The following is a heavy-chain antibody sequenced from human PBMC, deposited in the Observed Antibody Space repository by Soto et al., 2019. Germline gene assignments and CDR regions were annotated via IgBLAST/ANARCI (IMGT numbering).Heavy chain of an antibody. D-gene: IGHD3-16*01. J-gene: IGHJ4*02. V-gene: IGHV3-23*01. CDR3: AKITRS. CDR1: GLRVSSFA. Sequence: EVQLLESEGGLVQPGGSLRLSCAASGLRVSSFAMTWVRQAPGKGLEWISSVNGDGTATYYANSVKGRFTISRDTSKNTLYLQMDSLRAEDTAVYYCAKITRSWGQGTLVTVSS. CDR2: VNGDGTAT.